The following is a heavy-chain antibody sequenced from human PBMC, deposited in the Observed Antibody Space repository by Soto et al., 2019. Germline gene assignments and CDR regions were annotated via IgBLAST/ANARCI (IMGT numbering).Heavy chain of an antibody. CDR2: LSGGGEST. V-gene: IGHV3-23*01. CDR1: GFTFSSYA. J-gene: IGHJ4*02. CDR3: ARSYYGVDN. D-gene: IGHD1-26*01. Sequence: EVQLLESGGGLVQPGGSLRLSCAASGFTFSSYAMAWVRQAPGKGLEWVSALSGGGESTYYADSVKGRFTISRDNSKNTLYLQMNSLRAEDTAVYYCARSYYGVDNWGQGTLVTVSS.